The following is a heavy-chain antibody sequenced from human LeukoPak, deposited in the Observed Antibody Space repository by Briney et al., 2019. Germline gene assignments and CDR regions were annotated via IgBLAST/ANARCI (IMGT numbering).Heavy chain of an antibody. CDR2: ISYDGSNK. Sequence: GGSLRLSCAASGFTFSSYGMHWVRQAPGKGLERVAVISYDGSNKYYADSVKGRFTISRENSKNKLYLQMNSLRAEDTAVYYCAKAQAYGGFDYWGQGTLVTVSS. V-gene: IGHV3-30*18. CDR3: AKAQAYGGFDY. J-gene: IGHJ4*02. CDR1: GFTFSSYG. D-gene: IGHD3-16*01.